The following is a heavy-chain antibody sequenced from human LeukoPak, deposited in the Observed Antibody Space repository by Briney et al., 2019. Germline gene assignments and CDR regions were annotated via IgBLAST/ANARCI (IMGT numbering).Heavy chain of an antibody. J-gene: IGHJ5*02. D-gene: IGHD3-10*01. Sequence: SETLSLTCAVYGGSFSGYYWSWIRQPPGKGLEWIGESNHSGSTNYNPSLKSRVTISVDTSKNQFSLKLSSVTAADTAVYYCARHPRRVYGSGSYGWFDPWGQGTLVTVSS. CDR1: GGSFSGYY. CDR3: ARHPRRVYGSGSYGWFDP. V-gene: IGHV4-34*01. CDR2: SNHSGST.